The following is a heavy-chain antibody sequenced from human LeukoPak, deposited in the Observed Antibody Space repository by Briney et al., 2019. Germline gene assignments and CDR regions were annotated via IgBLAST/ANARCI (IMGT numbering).Heavy chain of an antibody. CDR2: TGTAGDT. V-gene: IGHV3-13*01. CDR1: GFTFSSYD. J-gene: IGHJ6*03. CDR3: ARGGDFGYSYGGYYYMDV. Sequence: PGGSLRLSCAASGFTFSSYDMHGVRQATGKGLEWVSATGTAGDTYYPGSVKGRFTISRENAKNSLYLQMNSLRAGDTAVYYCARGGDFGYSYGGYYYMDVWGKGTTVTVSS. D-gene: IGHD5-18*01.